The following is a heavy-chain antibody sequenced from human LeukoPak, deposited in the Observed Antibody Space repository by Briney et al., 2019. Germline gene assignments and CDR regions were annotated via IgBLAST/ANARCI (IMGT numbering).Heavy chain of an antibody. J-gene: IGHJ5*02. CDR2: ISSSGSRI. D-gene: IGHD6-19*01. Sequence: GGSLRLSCAASGFTFSSYEMNWVRQAPGKGLEWVSYISSSGSRICYEDSVKGRFTISRDNAKNSLYLQMDSLRAEDTAVYYCARDHQWLASFDPWGQGTLVTVSS. CDR1: GFTFSSYE. V-gene: IGHV3-48*03. CDR3: ARDHQWLASFDP.